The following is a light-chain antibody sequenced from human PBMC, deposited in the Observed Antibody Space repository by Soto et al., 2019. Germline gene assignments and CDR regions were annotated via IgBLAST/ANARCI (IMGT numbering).Light chain of an antibody. CDR1: SSNIRNNY. V-gene: IGLV1-51*01. Sequence: QSVLTQPPSVSAAPGQKVTISCSGSSSNIRNNYVSWYQQLPGTAHKLLIYDDNKRPSGTPDRFSGSKSGTSATLAITGLQTGDEADYYCGTWDTSLSAGVFGGGTKVTVL. CDR3: GTWDTSLSAGV. J-gene: IGLJ3*02. CDR2: DDN.